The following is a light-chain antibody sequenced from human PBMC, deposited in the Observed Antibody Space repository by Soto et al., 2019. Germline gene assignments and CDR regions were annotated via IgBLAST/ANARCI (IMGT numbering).Light chain of an antibody. CDR1: SSDVGGYNY. Sequence: QSALTQPRSVSGSPGQSVTISCTGTSSDVGGYNYVSWYQQHPGKAPKLMIYDVSKRPSGVPDRFSGSKSGNTASLTISGLQAEDEADYYCCSYAGSYTLGWVFGGGTKVTRP. V-gene: IGLV2-11*01. CDR2: DVS. J-gene: IGLJ3*02. CDR3: CSYAGSYTLGWV.